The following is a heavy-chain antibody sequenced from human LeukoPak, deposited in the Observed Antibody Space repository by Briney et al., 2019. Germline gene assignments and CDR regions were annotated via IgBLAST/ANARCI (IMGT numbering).Heavy chain of an antibody. J-gene: IGHJ5*02. Sequence: SVKVSCKASGGTFSSYAISWVRQAPGQGLEWMGRIIPIFGTANYAQKFQGRVTITTDESTSTAYMELSSLRPEDTAVYYCARGGITMVRGVIANGGNWFDPWGQGTLVTVSS. V-gene: IGHV1-69*05. CDR2: IIPIFGTA. CDR1: GGTFSSYA. CDR3: ARGGITMVRGVIANGGNWFDP. D-gene: IGHD3-10*01.